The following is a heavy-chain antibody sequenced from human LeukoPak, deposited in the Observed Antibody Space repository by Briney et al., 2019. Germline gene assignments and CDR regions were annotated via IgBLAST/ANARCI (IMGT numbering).Heavy chain of an antibody. D-gene: IGHD4-17*01. V-gene: IGHV3-30*18. Sequence: SCKVSGYTLTELSMHWVRQAPGKGLEWVALIPSDGSYTYYADSVKGRFTISRDNSKNTLSLQMNSVRPDDTAVYYCAKDRYGDYGPFDNWGQGTMVTVSS. CDR2: IPSDGSYT. CDR1: GYTLTELS. J-gene: IGHJ3*02. CDR3: AKDRYGDYGPFDN.